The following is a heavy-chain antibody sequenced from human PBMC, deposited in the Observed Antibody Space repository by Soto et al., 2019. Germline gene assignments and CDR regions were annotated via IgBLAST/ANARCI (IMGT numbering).Heavy chain of an antibody. D-gene: IGHD2-2*03. J-gene: IGHJ3*02. CDR2: IIPILGIA. V-gene: IGHV1-69*02. CDR1: GGTFSSYT. Sequence: ASVKVSCKASGGTFSSYTISWVRQAPGQGLEWMGRIIPILGIANYAQKFQGRVTITADKSTSTAYMELSSLRSEDTAVYYCAKPGTGYCSSTSCVDDAFDIWGQGTMVTVSS. CDR3: AKPGTGYCSSTSCVDDAFDI.